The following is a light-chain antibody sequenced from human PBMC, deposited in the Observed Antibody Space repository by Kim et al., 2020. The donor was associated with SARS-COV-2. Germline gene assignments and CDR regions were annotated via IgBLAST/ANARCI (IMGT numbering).Light chain of an antibody. CDR3: YSTDTSGAHRV. CDR2: EDN. CDR1: ALPKKY. J-gene: IGLJ3*02. Sequence: SPGQTARITCSGDALPKKYAYWYQLRSGQAPVLVIYEDNKRPSGIPERFSGSSSGTLATLTISEAQMEDEADYYCYSTDTSGAHRVFGGGTQLTVL. V-gene: IGLV3-10*01.